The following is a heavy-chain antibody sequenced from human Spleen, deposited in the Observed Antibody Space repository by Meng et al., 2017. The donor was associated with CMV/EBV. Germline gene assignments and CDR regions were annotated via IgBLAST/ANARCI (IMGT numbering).Heavy chain of an antibody. D-gene: IGHD1-7*01. CDR3: ARAPIRNYDWFDP. V-gene: IGHV1-2*02. CDR2: INPNSGGT. CDR1: GYTFTGYS. Sequence: KASGYTFTGYSMHWVRQAPGHGLEWMGWINPNSGGTNYAQKFQGRVTMTRDTSISTAYMELSRLRSDDTAVYYCARAPIRNYDWFDPWGQGTLVTVSS. J-gene: IGHJ5*02.